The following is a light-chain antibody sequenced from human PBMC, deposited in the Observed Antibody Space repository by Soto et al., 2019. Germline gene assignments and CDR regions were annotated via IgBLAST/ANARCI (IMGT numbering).Light chain of an antibody. CDR2: DAS. V-gene: IGKV1-13*02. Sequence: AIQLTQSPSSLSASLGDRVTITCRASQGISSYLAWYQQKPGKAPNLLIYDASSLESGVPSRYRGSGSGTEFTLTISSLQPDDFETYYCQHYNSYSEAFGQGAKVDIK. J-gene: IGKJ1*01. CDR3: QHYNSYSEA. CDR1: QGISSY.